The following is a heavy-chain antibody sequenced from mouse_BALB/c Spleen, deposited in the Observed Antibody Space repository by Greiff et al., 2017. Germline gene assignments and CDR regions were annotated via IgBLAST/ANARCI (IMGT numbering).Heavy chain of an antibody. J-gene: IGHJ2*01. CDR1: GFNIKDYY. CDR3: ANYGNYLYYFDY. Sequence: VQLKQSGAELVRPGALVKLSCKASGFNIKDYYMHWVKQRPEQGLEWIGWIDPENGNTIYDPKFQGKASITADTSSNTAYLQLSSLTSEDTAVYYCANYGNYLYYFDYWGQGTTLTVSS. CDR2: IDPENGNT. V-gene: IGHV14-1*02. D-gene: IGHD2-1*01.